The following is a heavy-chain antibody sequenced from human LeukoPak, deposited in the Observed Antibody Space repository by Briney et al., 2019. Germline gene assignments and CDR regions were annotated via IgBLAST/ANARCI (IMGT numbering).Heavy chain of an antibody. V-gene: IGHV4-4*07. CDR2: IYTSGST. D-gene: IGHD3-3*01. CDR3: ARDSKWGVVMVEDY. J-gene: IGHJ4*02. Sequence: SETLSLTCTVSGGSISSYYWNWIRQPAGKGLEWVGRIYTSGSTNYNPSLKSRVTISVDTSKNQFSLKLSSVTAADTAVYYCARDSKWGVVMVEDYWGQGTLVTVSS. CDR1: GGSISSYY.